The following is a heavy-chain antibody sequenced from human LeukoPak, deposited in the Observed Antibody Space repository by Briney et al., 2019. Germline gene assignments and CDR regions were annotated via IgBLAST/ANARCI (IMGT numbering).Heavy chain of an antibody. Sequence: SETLSLTCSVSGFSISSHYCWGWIRQPPGKGLEWIGSICPSGSSFYNPSLESRLAMLIDTSKNQFSLKLSSVTAADTAVYYCARVCCYFDSGSDPNWFDPWGQGTLVTVSS. CDR3: ARVCCYFDSGSDPNWFDP. CDR1: GFSISSHYC. V-gene: IGHV4-38-2*02. J-gene: IGHJ5*02. D-gene: IGHD3-10*01. CDR2: ICPSGSS.